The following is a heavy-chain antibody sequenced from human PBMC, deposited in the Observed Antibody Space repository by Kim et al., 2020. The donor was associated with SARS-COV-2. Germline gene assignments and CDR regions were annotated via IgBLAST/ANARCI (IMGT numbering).Heavy chain of an antibody. Sequence: SETLSLTCTVSGGSISSSSYYWGWIRQPPGKGLEWIGSIYYSGSTYYNPSLKSRVTISVDTSKNQFSLKLSSVTAADTAVYYCARDTGSSSPIRVSWFDPWGQGTLVTVSS. D-gene: IGHD6-13*01. CDR1: GGSISSSSYY. V-gene: IGHV4-39*07. CDR3: ARDTGSSSPIRVSWFDP. CDR2: IYYSGST. J-gene: IGHJ5*02.